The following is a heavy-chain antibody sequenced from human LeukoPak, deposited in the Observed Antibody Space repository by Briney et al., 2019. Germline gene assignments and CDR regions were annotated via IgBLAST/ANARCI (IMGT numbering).Heavy chain of an antibody. CDR1: GFTFSSYW. CDR2: IKQDGSEK. CDR3: ARDSVTTYFDY. Sequence: GGSLRLSCAASGFTFSSYWMSWVRQGLGKGLEWVANIKQDGSEKYYVDSVKGRFTISRDNAKNSLYLQMNSLRAEDTAVYYCARDSVTTYFDYWGQGTLVTVSS. V-gene: IGHV3-7*01. J-gene: IGHJ4*02. D-gene: IGHD4-11*01.